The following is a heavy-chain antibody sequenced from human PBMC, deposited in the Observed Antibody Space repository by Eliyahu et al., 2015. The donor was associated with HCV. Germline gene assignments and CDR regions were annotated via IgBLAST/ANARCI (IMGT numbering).Heavy chain of an antibody. V-gene: IGHV1-69*06. D-gene: IGHD2-15*01. CDR3: ASSEIVVVAATVAYYYGMDV. CDR1: GGTFSSYA. CDR2: IIPIFGTA. Sequence: QVQLVQSGAEVKKPGSSVKVSCKASGGTFSSYAISWVRQAPGQGLEWMGGIIPIFGTANYAQKFQGRVTITADKSTSTAYMELSSLRSEDTAVYYCASSEIVVVAATVAYYYGMDVWGQGTTVTVSS. J-gene: IGHJ6*02.